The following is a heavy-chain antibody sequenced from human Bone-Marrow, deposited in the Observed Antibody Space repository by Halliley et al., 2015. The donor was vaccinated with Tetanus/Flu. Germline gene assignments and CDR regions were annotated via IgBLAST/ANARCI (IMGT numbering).Heavy chain of an antibody. J-gene: IGHJ4*02. D-gene: IGHD4-17*01. CDR2: VSTYNVDT. V-gene: IGHV1-18*01. CDR1: GYTFTRYG. Sequence: QLVQSGGEVKKPGASVRVSCKASGYTFTRYGISWVRQAPGQGLEWMGWVSTYNVDTKYAQKFQDRVTMTTDTSTSTAYMDLRSLRSDDTAVYYCARGSTVTRLFAYWGQGTLVTVSS. CDR3: ARGSTVTRLFAY.